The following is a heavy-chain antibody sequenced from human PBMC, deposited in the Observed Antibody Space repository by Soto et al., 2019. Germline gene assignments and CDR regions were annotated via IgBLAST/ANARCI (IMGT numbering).Heavy chain of an antibody. CDR3: VRVSRLVGRYGMDV. J-gene: IGHJ6*02. D-gene: IGHD6-25*01. CDR2: IYYSGSD. CDR1: GDSVTRVSDY. V-gene: IGHV4-61*01. Sequence: SETLSLTCTVSGDSVTRVSDYCSCIRQPPWNGLELIGYIYYSGSDDYNPSLGSRVTISIDTSKNQFSLKMTSVTAADTAVYYCVRVSRLVGRYGMDVWGQGTTVTVSS.